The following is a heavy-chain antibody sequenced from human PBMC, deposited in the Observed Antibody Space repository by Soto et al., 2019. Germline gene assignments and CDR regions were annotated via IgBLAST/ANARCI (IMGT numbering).Heavy chain of an antibody. CDR2: ISGSDSST. CDR3: AKAISGYNAPLDH. CDR1: GFTFSSYA. D-gene: IGHD5-12*01. J-gene: IGHJ4*02. Sequence: EVQLLESGGGLVQPGGSLRLSCAASGFTFSSYAMNWVRQAPGKGLEWVSVISGSDSSTYYADSVKGRFTISRDNSKNTLHVQMNSLRAEDTAVYYCAKAISGYNAPLDHWGQGTRVTVSS. V-gene: IGHV3-23*01.